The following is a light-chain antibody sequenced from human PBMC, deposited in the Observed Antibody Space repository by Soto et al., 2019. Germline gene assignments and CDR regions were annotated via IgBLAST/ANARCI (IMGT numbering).Light chain of an antibody. CDR3: QQYGSSPPLT. J-gene: IGKJ4*01. CDR2: GAS. Sequence: IVLTQSPGTLSLSPGERATLSCRARQSVSSSYLAWYQQKPGQAPRLLIYGASSRATGIPDRFSGSGSGTDFTLTISRLEPEDFAVYYCQQYGSSPPLTFGGGTKV. V-gene: IGKV3-20*01. CDR1: QSVSSSY.